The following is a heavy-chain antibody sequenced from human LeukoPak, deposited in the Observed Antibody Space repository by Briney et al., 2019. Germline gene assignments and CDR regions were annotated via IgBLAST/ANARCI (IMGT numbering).Heavy chain of an antibody. V-gene: IGHV4-59*01. CDR1: GGSISNYW. Sequence: SETLSLTCTVSGGSISNYWWSWIRQPPGKGLEWIGYVFDSGGTNYNPSLKSRVTISVDTSKKQFSLKLSSVTAADTAVYYCARGYSSSWNYFDYWGRGTLVTVSS. J-gene: IGHJ4*02. D-gene: IGHD6-13*01. CDR3: ARGYSSSWNYFDY. CDR2: VFDSGGT.